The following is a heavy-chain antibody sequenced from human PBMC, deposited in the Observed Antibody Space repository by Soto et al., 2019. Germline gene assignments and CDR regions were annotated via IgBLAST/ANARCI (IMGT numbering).Heavy chain of an antibody. CDR3: AQDYSTGWSKG. CDR2: MNPNSGNT. J-gene: IGHJ1*01. Sequence: QVPLVQSGAEVKKPGASLKVSCKASGYTFTSYDINWVRQATGQGLEWMGWMNPNSGNTVYAQKFQGRVTVTRTTSISPAHMELCSLRSEDTAVYYCAQDYSTGWSKGWCQGALV. CDR1: GYTFTSYD. V-gene: IGHV1-8*01. D-gene: IGHD6-19*01.